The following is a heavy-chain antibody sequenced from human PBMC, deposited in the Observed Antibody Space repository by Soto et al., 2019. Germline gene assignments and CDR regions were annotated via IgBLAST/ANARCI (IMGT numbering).Heavy chain of an antibody. J-gene: IGHJ5*02. D-gene: IGHD3-22*01. Sequence: GGSLRLSCAASGFTFSSYAMSWVRQAPGKGLEWVSAISGSGGSTYYADSVKGRFTISRDNSKNTLYLQMNSLRAEDTAVYYCAKLIVVVIKGTNWFDPWGQGTLVTVSS. CDR3: AKLIVVVIKGTNWFDP. V-gene: IGHV3-23*01. CDR2: ISGSGGST. CDR1: GFTFSSYA.